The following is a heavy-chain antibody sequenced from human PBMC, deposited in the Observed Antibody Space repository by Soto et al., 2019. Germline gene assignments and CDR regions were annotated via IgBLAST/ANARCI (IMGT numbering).Heavy chain of an antibody. J-gene: IGHJ5*02. V-gene: IGHV4-34*01. D-gene: IGHD6-13*01. CDR2: INHSGST. Sequence: QVQLQQWGAGLLKPSETLSLTCAVYGGSFSGYYWSWIRQPPGKGLEWIGEINHSGSTNYNPSLKSRVTLSVDTSKNQFSLKLSSVTAADTAVYYCARGPSPRYSSSWYWFDPWGQGTLVTVSS. CDR1: GGSFSGYY. CDR3: ARGPSPRYSSSWYWFDP.